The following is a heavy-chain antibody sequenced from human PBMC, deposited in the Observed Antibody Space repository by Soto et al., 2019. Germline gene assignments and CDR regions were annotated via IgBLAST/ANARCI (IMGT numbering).Heavy chain of an antibody. J-gene: IGHJ6*02. V-gene: IGHV1-2*04. CDR2: VNPKSGGT. CDR3: ARGDSTDCSNGVCSFFYNHDMDV. D-gene: IGHD2-8*01. CDR1: GYSFTDYH. Sequence: ASVKVSCKASGYSFTDYHIHWVRQAPGQGLEWLGRVNPKSGGTSTAQKFQGWVTMTTDTSISTASMELTRLTSDDTAIYYCARGDSTDCSNGVCSFFYNHDMDVWGQGTTVTVSS.